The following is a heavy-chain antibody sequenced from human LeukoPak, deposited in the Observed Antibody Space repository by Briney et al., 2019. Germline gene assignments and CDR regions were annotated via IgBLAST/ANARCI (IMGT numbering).Heavy chain of an antibody. J-gene: IGHJ4*02. D-gene: IGHD6-19*01. V-gene: IGHV4-4*07. CDR2: IYTSGST. Sequence: SETLSLTCTVTGSSISSYYWSLIRQPAGKGLEWIGRIYTSGSTNYNPSLKSRVTMSVDTSKNQFSLKLSSVTAADTAVYYCARSAVAGIFDYWGQGTLVTVSS. CDR1: GSSISSYY. CDR3: ARSAVAGIFDY.